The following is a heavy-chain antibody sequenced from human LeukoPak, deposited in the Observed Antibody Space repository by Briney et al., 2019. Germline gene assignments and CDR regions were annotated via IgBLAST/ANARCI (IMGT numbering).Heavy chain of an antibody. CDR1: GFNFREYG. CDR2: MWNDGITG. Sequence: GGSLRLSCAASGFNFREYGMHWVRQAPGKGLEWVAVMWNDGITGKYADSVRGRFSVSRDNSKNTVYLQMDSLRADDTSVYYRARDGSGWSSDYWGQGTLVTVSS. V-gene: IGHV3-33*01. D-gene: IGHD6-19*01. CDR3: ARDGSGWSSDY. J-gene: IGHJ4*02.